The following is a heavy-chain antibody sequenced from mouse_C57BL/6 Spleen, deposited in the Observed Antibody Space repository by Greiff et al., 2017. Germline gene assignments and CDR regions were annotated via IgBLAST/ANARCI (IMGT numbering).Heavy chain of an antibody. J-gene: IGHJ2*01. Sequence: DVQLVESGPGLVKPSQSLSLTCSVSGYSITSGYYWYLIRQVPGNQLEWLGYISYDGSNNYNPTLKNRISITRDTSKNPYFLKLKSVTTEDTAAYYCAREGVVARRGFDYWGQGTALTVSS. CDR3: AREGVVARRGFDY. D-gene: IGHD1-1*01. CDR2: ISYDGSN. CDR1: GYSITSGYY. V-gene: IGHV3-6*01.